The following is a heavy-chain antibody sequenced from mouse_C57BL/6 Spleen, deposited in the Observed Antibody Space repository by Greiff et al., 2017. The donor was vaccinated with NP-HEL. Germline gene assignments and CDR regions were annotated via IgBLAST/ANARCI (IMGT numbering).Heavy chain of an antibody. J-gene: IGHJ1*03. CDR2: IYPRSGNT. CDR1: GYTFTSYG. D-gene: IGHD1-1*01. Sequence: VQLQQSGAELARPGASVKLSCKASGYTFTSYGISWVKQRTGQGLEWIGEIYPRSGNTYYNEKFKGKATLTADKSSSTAYMELRSLTSEDSAVYFCARVEGGSSPYWYFDVWGTGTTVTVSS. V-gene: IGHV1-81*01. CDR3: ARVEGGSSPYWYFDV.